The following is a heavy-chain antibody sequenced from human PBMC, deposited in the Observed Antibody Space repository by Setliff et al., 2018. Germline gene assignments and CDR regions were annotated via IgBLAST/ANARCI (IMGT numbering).Heavy chain of an antibody. CDR1: GGSIDSHY. J-gene: IGHJ3*02. D-gene: IGHD3-3*01. CDR2: IYYSGNT. V-gene: IGHV4-59*11. CDR3: ARGKTFFGAFIRAFDI. Sequence: SETLSLTCSVSGGSIDSHYWSWIRQPPGKGLEWIGSIYYSGNTNYNPSLKSRVTISIXXXKNQFTXXXXXXXXXXXXXXXCARGKTFFGAFIRAFDIWGQGRMVTVSS.